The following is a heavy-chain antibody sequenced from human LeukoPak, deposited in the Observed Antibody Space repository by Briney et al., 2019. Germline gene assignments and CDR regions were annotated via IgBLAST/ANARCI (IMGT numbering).Heavy chain of an antibody. CDR1: RGSISSSSYY. CDR2: IYYSGSSGTT. CDR3: ARAPPYYYGRIAFDY. J-gene: IGHJ4*02. Sequence: PSETLSLTCTVSRGSISSSSYYWGWIRQPPGKGLEWIGSIYYSGSSGTTYYNPSLKSRVTISVDTSKNHFSLKLTSVTAADTAVYYCARAPPYYYGRIAFDYWGQGTLVTVSS. D-gene: IGHD3-10*01. V-gene: IGHV4-39*02.